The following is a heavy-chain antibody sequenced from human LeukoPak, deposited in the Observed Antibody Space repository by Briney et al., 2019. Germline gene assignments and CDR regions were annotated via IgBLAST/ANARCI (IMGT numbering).Heavy chain of an antibody. V-gene: IGHV4-31*03. CDR3: AMDYSSSWYLGY. CDR2: IYYSGST. J-gene: IGHJ4*02. CDR1: GGSISSGDYY. D-gene: IGHD6-13*01. Sequence: TLSLTCTVSGGSISSGDYYWSWIRQHPGKGLEWIGYIYYSGSTYYNPSLKSRVTISVDTSKNQFSLKLSSVTAADTAVYYCAMDYSSSWYLGYWGQGTLVTVSS.